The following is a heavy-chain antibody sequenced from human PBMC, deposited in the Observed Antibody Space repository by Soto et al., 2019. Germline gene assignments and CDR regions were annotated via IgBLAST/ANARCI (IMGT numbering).Heavy chain of an antibody. CDR2: ISYSGSS. D-gene: IGHD2-2*01. CDR3: ARATPAGSADF. Sequence: QVQLQESGPGLVKPSQTLSLTCTVSGGSNIRAGYYWSWIRQHPGKGLEWIAYISYSGSSYSNPSLKSRVTISADTSKNQFSLRLTSVTAADTAVYFCARATPAGSADFWGQGTLVTVSS. V-gene: IGHV4-31*03. CDR1: GGSNIRAGYY. J-gene: IGHJ4*02.